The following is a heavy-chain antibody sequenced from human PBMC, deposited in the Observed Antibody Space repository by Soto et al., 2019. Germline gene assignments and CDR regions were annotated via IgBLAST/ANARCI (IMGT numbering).Heavy chain of an antibody. CDR3: ARDLASTTIPNY. J-gene: IGHJ4*02. Sequence: EVQLVESGGGLVQPGGSLRLSCAASGFSFSSYWMNWVRQAPGKGLEWVANIKQGGSEIHYVGAVKGRFTNSRDNAKNSLYLQMNSLTAEDTSVYYCARDLASTTIPNYWGQGTLVTVSS. D-gene: IGHD4-17*01. CDR1: GFSFSSYW. V-gene: IGHV3-7*01. CDR2: IKQGGSEI.